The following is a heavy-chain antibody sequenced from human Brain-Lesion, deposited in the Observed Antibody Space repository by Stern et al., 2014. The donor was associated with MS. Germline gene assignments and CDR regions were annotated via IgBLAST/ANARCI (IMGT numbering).Heavy chain of an antibody. D-gene: IGHD3-3*01. CDR3: ARDQRGITIFGVVTDYYYLGMDV. CDR2: INPNTGGT. Sequence: QLVQSGAEVKKPGASVKVSCKTSGYIFTGYYIHWVRQAPGQGLEWMAWINPNTGGTNNAQKFQGRVTMSRDTSISTAYVELSSLTSDDTAVYYCARDQRGITIFGVVTDYYYLGMDVWGQGTTVTVSS. J-gene: IGHJ6*02. V-gene: IGHV1-2*02. CDR1: GYIFTGYY.